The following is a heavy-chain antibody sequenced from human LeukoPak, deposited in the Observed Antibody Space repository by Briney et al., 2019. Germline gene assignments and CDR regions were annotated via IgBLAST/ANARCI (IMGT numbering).Heavy chain of an antibody. Sequence: SETLSLTCTVSGYSISSGYYWGWIRQPAGEGLEWIGRIYTSGSTNYNPSLKSRVTMSVDTSKNQFSLKLSSVTAADTAVYYCARDPGTETFDYWGQGTLVTVSS. J-gene: IGHJ4*02. V-gene: IGHV4-4*07. CDR3: ARDPGTETFDY. D-gene: IGHD3-10*01. CDR2: IYTSGST. CDR1: GYSISSGYY.